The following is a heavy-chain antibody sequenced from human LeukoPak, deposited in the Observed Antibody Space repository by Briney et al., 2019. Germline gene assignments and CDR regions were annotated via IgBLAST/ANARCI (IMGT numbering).Heavy chain of an antibody. V-gene: IGHV3-43*01. J-gene: IGHJ4*02. CDR3: AKEMSTIYFDY. CDR2: IDGTGTT. D-gene: IGHD1-1*01. CDR1: GFTFHDYT. Sequence: GGSLRLSCAASGFTFHDYTIHWIRQGPGKGLEWVSLIDGTGTTYYADSVQGRFTISRDNSKNSVYLQMNSLRTEDTAFYYCAKEMSTIYFDYWGQGTLVTVSS.